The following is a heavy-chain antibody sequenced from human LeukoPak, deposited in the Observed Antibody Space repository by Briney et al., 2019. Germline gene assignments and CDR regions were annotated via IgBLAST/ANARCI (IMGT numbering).Heavy chain of an antibody. D-gene: IGHD2/OR15-2a*01. CDR2: ISYSGST. CDR3: ARDKISWYFDH. CDR1: AGSICSSSYY. Sequence: SETLSLNCTVSAGSICSSSYYWRSIRQPPGKGLEWSGSISYSGSTYYNQSLKSRVTISVDTSKNQFSLKLSSVTAADTAVYYCARDKISWYFDHWGRGTLVTVSS. J-gene: IGHJ2*01. V-gene: IGHV4-39*07.